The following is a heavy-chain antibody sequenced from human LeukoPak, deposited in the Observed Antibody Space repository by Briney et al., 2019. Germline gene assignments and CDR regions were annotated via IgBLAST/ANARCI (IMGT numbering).Heavy chain of an antibody. V-gene: IGHV3-23*01. J-gene: IGHJ4*02. CDR3: AKQPGSVVDSSGSLSRH. CDR2: ISDSGSNT. CDR1: GITLSNYG. Sequence: GGSLRLSCAVSGITLSNYGMSWVRQAPGKGLEWVAGISDSGSNTKYADSVKGRFTISRDNSKNTLYLQMNSLRAEDTAVYYCAKQPGSVVDSSGSLSRHWGQGTLVTVSS. D-gene: IGHD3-22*01.